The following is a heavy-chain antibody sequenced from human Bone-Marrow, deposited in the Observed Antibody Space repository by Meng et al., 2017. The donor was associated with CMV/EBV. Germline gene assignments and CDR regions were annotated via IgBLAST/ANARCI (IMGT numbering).Heavy chain of an antibody. V-gene: IGHV1-46*01. CDR2: INPSGGST. D-gene: IGHD3-10*01. J-gene: IGHJ6*02. Sequence: ASVKVSCKASGYTFTSYYMNWVRQAPGQGLEWMGIINPSGGSTSYAQKFQGRVTMTRDTSTSTVYMELSSLRSEDTAVYYCARSGGDYGSGNYGMDVWGQGTTVTVSS. CDR3: ARSGGDYGSGNYGMDV. CDR1: GYTFTSYY.